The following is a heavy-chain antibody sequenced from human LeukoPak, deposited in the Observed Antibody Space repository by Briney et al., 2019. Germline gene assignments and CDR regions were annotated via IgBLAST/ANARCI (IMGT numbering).Heavy chain of an antibody. Sequence: GASVKVSCKVSGYILTELSMHWVRPAPGKGLEWMGGFDPEDGETIYAQKFQGRVTTTEDTSTDTAYMELSSLRSEDTAVYYCATRYSYGFYYFDYWGQGTLVTVSS. V-gene: IGHV1-24*01. D-gene: IGHD5-18*01. CDR2: FDPEDGET. CDR1: GYILTELS. CDR3: ATRYSYGFYYFDY. J-gene: IGHJ4*02.